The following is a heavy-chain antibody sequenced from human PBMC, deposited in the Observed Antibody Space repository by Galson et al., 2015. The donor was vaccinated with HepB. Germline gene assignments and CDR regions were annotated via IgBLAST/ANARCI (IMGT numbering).Heavy chain of an antibody. J-gene: IGHJ3*02. CDR1: GFTFSSFG. CDR2: IGFDESKK. Sequence: SLRLSCAASGFTFSSFGMHWVRQAPGKGLEWVAVIGFDESKKYYGDSVKGRFTISRDNSKNTLYLQMNSLRVEDTGVYYCAREQHDAFDIWGQGTMVTVSS. CDR3: AREQHDAFDI. V-gene: IGHV3-33*01.